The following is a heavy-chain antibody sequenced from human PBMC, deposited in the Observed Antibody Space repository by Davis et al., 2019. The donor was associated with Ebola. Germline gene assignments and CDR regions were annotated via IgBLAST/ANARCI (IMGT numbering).Heavy chain of an antibody. CDR3: ARDWDQSDTAMVYYYYYGMDV. CDR1: GFTFSSYA. J-gene: IGHJ6*02. D-gene: IGHD5-18*01. Sequence: GESLKISCAASGFTFSSYAMHWVRQAPGKGLEWVAVISYAGSNKYYADSVKGRFTISSDNSKNTLYLQMNSLRAEDTAVYYCARDWDQSDTAMVYYYYYGMDVWGQGTTVTVSS. V-gene: IGHV3-30-3*01. CDR2: ISYAGSNK.